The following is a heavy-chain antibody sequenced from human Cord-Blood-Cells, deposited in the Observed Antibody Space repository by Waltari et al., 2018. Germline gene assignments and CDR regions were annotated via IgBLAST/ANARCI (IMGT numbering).Heavy chain of an antibody. D-gene: IGHD2-21*01. CDR1: GFTVSSNY. Sequence: EVQLVESGGGLIQPGGSLRLSCAASGFTVSSNYMSWVRQAPGKGLEGVSVIYSGGSTYYADSVKGRFTISRDNSKNTLYLQMNSLRAEDTAVYYCARWFASDLHFDYWGQGTLVTVSS. J-gene: IGHJ4*02. V-gene: IGHV3-53*01. CDR2: IYSGGST. CDR3: ARWFASDLHFDY.